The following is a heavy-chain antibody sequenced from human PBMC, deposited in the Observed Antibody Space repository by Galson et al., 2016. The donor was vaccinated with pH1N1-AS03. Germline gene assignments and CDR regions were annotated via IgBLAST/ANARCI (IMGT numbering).Heavy chain of an antibody. Sequence: SLRLSCAASEITFSSSWMSWVRQAPGKGLEWVANINQDGSHKDYVDSVKGRFTISRDNAKGSLSLQMNSLRAEDTAVYYCAKEALGYGDYIGNAFDIWGQGTMVTVSS. V-gene: IGHV3-7*03. CDR3: AKEALGYGDYIGNAFDI. D-gene: IGHD4-17*01. J-gene: IGHJ3*02. CDR1: EITFSSSW. CDR2: INQDGSHK.